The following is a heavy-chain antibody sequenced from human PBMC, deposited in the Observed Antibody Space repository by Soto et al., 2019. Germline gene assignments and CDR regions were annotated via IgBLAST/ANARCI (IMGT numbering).Heavy chain of an antibody. Sequence: ASVKVSCKASGGTFSSYTITWVRQAPGQGLEWMGGITPMFGAPNYAQKFRGRVTITADESTTTAYMELSSLRSEDTAMYFCARDGTLYDSRAYYYLYWGQGTLVTVSS. CDR1: GGTFSSYT. D-gene: IGHD3-22*01. CDR3: ARDGTLYDSRAYYYLY. CDR2: ITPMFGAP. V-gene: IGHV1-69*13. J-gene: IGHJ4*02.